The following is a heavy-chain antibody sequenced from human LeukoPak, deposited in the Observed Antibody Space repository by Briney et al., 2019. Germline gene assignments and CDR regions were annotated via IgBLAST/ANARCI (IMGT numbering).Heavy chain of an antibody. V-gene: IGHV4-59*11. D-gene: IGHD2-2*02. J-gene: IGHJ4*02. CDR2: IHYSGST. CDR1: NGSISSHF. Sequence: KTSETLSLTCSVSNGSISSHFWTWVRQPPGKGLEWIGHIHYSGSTNYNPSLKSRVTMSLDTSKNQFSLKLTSVTAADTAIFYCARLRPLLDQLLYFAFDSWGQGTLVTVSP. CDR3: ARLRPLLDQLLYFAFDS.